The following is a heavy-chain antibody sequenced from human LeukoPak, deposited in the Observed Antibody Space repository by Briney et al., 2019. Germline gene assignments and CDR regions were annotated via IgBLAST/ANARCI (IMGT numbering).Heavy chain of an antibody. D-gene: IGHD6-19*01. V-gene: IGHV1-8*03. CDR2: MNPNSGYT. CDR1: GYTFTTYD. J-gene: IGHJ4*02. CDR3: ARVAGSIDY. Sequence: GASVKVSCKAPGYTFTTYDTNWGRQATGQGLEWMGWMNPNSGYTGFAQKFQGRVTFTRATSISTAYTEQSSLRSEDTAVYYCARVAGSIDYWGQGTLVTVSS.